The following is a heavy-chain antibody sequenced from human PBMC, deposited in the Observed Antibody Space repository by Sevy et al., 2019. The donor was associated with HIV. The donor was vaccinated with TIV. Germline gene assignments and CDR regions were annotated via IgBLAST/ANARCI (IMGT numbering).Heavy chain of an antibody. CDR1: GYTFTNYF. D-gene: IGHD1-26*01. Sequence: ASVKVSCKASGYTFTNYFIHWVRQAPGQGLVWMGIIGPSDGVTSYPQKFQGRVTMTRDTSTSTVYMELSSLRSEDTAMYYCARERAWAHDYWGQGTLVTVSS. CDR3: ARERAWAHDY. CDR2: IGPSDGVT. V-gene: IGHV1-46*01. J-gene: IGHJ4*02.